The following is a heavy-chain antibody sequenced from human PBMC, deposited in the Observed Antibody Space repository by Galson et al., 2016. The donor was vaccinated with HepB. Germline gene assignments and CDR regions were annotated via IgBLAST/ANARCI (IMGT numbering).Heavy chain of an antibody. Sequence: SETLSLTCTVSGGSIITYYWTWIRQSPGKGLEWIGYSYYGGSTNYNPSLKSRVSISIDTSKKQFSLRLTSVTAADTAIYYCASTSGWAREPYFYGLDVWGQGTTLTVAS. J-gene: IGHJ6*02. CDR3: ASTSGWAREPYFYGLDV. V-gene: IGHV4-59*08. D-gene: IGHD6-19*01. CDR2: SYYGGST. CDR1: GGSIITYY.